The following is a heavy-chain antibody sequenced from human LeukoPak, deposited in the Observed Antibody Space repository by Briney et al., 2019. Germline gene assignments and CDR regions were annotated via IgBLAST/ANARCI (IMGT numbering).Heavy chain of an antibody. D-gene: IGHD3-3*01. CDR2: ISGSGGST. V-gene: IGHV3-23*01. Sequence: GGSLRLSCAASGFTFSSYAMSWVRQAPGKGLEWVSAISGSGGSTYYADSVKGRFTISRDNSKNTLYLQMNSLRAEDTAVYYCAKDAGRTYDLWRGHHCDYWGQGTLVTVSS. CDR1: GFTFSSYA. J-gene: IGHJ4*02. CDR3: AKDAGRTYDLWRGHHCDY.